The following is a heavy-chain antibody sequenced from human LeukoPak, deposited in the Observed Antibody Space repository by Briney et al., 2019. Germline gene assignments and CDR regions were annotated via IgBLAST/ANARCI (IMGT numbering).Heavy chain of an antibody. J-gene: IGHJ6*02. CDR3: ARGRYFNYGMDV. D-gene: IGHD3-9*01. V-gene: IGHV3-48*04. CDR1: FIFSSDS. Sequence: GGSLRLSCAAPFIFSSDSLNWVRQAPGKGLEWLSYISSSSSTIYYADSVKGRFTISRDNAKNSLYLQMNSLRAEDTAAYYCARGRYFNYGMDVWGQGTTVTVSS. CDR2: ISSSSSTI.